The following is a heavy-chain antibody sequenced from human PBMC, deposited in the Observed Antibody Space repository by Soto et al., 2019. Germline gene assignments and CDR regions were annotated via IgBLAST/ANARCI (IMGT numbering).Heavy chain of an antibody. CDR3: ARGASHYGDYGGVDY. Sequence: QVQLVQSGAEVKKPGASVKVSCKASGYTFTGDYIHWVRQAPGQGPEWMGWVNPNSGGTNYAQKFEGRVTMARATYSSTAYMELTRLTSDDTAVYYCARGASHYGDYGGVDYWGQGTLVTVSS. CDR2: VNPNSGGT. J-gene: IGHJ4*02. V-gene: IGHV1-2*02. CDR1: GYTFTGDY. D-gene: IGHD4-17*01.